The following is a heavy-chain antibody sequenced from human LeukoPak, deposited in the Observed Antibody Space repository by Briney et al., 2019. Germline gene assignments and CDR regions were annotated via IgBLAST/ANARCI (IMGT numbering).Heavy chain of an antibody. Sequence: ASVKVSCKASGYTFTGYYMHWVRQAPGQGLEWMGWINPNSGGTNYAQKFQGRVTMTRDTSISTAYMELSRLRSDDTAAYYCARTYYYGSGAFLPFDYWGQGILVTVSS. D-gene: IGHD3-10*01. CDR2: INPNSGGT. CDR3: ARTYYYGSGAFLPFDY. CDR1: GYTFTGYY. V-gene: IGHV1-2*02. J-gene: IGHJ4*02.